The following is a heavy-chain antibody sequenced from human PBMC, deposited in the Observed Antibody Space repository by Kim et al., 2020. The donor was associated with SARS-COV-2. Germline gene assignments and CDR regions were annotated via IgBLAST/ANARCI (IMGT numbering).Heavy chain of an antibody. V-gene: IGHV1-69*13. CDR1: GGSFNKYA. CDR2: ILPIFGSA. CDR3: ARGAAVAGGWFDP. Sequence: SVKVSCKASGGSFNKYALSWVRQAPGQGLEWMGGILPIFGSANYNQKFQGRLTISADESTSTVYMELNDLRSEDTAFYYCARGAAVAGGWFDPWGQGTLVTVSS. D-gene: IGHD6-19*01. J-gene: IGHJ5*02.